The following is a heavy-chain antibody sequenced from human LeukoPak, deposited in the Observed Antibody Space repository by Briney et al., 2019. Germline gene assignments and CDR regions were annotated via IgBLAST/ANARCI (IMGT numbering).Heavy chain of an antibody. J-gene: IGHJ3*02. V-gene: IGHV1-3*03. D-gene: IGHD3-3*01. CDR3: ARSIFGVVSDAFDI. CDR1: GYTFTSYA. CDR2: INAGNGNT. Sequence: ASVKVSCKASGYTFTSYAMHWVRQAPGQRLEWMGWINAGNGNTKYSQEFQGRVTITRDTSASTAYMELSSRRSEDMAVYYCARSIFGVVSDAFDIWGQGTMVTASS.